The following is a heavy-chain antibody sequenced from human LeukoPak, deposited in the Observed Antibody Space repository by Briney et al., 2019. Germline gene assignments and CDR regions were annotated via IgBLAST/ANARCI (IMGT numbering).Heavy chain of an antibody. CDR1: SGSISSSSYY. CDR2: IYYSGST. CDR3: ARLGYDSSGYAFDI. Sequence: TSETLSLTCTVSSGSISSSSYYWGWIRQPPGKGLEWIGSIYYSGSTYYNPSLKSRVTISVDTSKNQFSLKLSSVTAADTAVYYCARLGYDSSGYAFDIWGQGTMVTVSS. V-gene: IGHV4-39*01. D-gene: IGHD3-22*01. J-gene: IGHJ3*02.